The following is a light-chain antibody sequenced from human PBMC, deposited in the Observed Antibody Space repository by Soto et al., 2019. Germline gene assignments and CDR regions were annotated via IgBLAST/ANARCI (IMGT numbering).Light chain of an antibody. J-gene: IGKJ4*01. V-gene: IGKV3-20*01. CDR3: QQCSTSPLT. CDR1: QSVGNNY. CDR2: DAS. Sequence: EIVLTQSPGTLSLSPGERATLSCRASQSVGNNYLAWFQQKPGQAPRLLIYDASSRATGIPDRFSGSGSGTDFTLTISRLEPDDFAVYYCQQCSTSPLTFGGGTKVEIK.